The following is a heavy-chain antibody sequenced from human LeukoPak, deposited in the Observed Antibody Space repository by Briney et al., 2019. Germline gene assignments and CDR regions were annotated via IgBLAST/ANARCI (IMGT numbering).Heavy chain of an antibody. CDR1: YSFFTAYH. CDR3: ARVAGLVVVAATGFDY. D-gene: IGHD2-15*01. Sequence: ASVKVSCKASYSFFTAYHIHWVRQAPGQGLEWMAMINPSDGSTDYAQKFQGRVTITADESTSTAYMELSSLRSEDTAVYYCARVAGLVVVAATGFDYWGQGTLVTVSS. J-gene: IGHJ4*02. V-gene: IGHV1-46*01. CDR2: INPSDGST.